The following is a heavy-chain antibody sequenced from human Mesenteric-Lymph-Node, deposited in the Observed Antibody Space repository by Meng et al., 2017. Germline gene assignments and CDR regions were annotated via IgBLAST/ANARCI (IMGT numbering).Heavy chain of an antibody. CDR1: GFTFSSYA. CDR2: ISYDGSNK. J-gene: IGHJ4*02. CDR3: AEAWNGVS. Sequence: GESLKISCAASGFTFSSYAMHWVRQAPGKGLEWVAVISYDGSNKYYADSVKGRFTVSRDNARNTLYLQMNSLRAEDTAVHYCAEAWNGVSWGQGTLVTVSS. D-gene: IGHD1-1*01. V-gene: IGHV3-30*04.